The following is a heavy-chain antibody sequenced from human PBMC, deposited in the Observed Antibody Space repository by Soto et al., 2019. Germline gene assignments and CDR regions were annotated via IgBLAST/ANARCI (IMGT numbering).Heavy chain of an antibody. V-gene: IGHV5-51*01. CDR2: IFPGDSDT. CDR3: ARQAYQFDSYSFGY. D-gene: IGHD3-10*01. Sequence: ETLMVSCKASGYTFSDSWIGLVRKTPGKGLEWMGIIFPGDSDTRYNPSFEGQVTISVDKSIHTAYLQWSSLKASDSAMYYYARQAYQFDSYSFGYWGQGNLVTVPS. J-gene: IGHJ4*02. CDR1: GYTFSDSW.